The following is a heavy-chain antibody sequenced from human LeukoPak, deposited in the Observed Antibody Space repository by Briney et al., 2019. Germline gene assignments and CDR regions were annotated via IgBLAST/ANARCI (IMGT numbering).Heavy chain of an antibody. CDR3: AKETSGYSSSWYVIGPSYYFDY. J-gene: IGHJ4*02. CDR2: ISYDGSNK. CDR1: GFTFSSYV. Sequence: PGGSLRLSCAASGFTFSSYVMHWVRQAPGKGLEWVAVISYDGSNKYYADSVKGRFTISRDNSKNTLYLQMNSLRAEDTAVYYCAKETSGYSSSWYVIGPSYYFDYWGQGTLVTVSS. V-gene: IGHV3-30*18. D-gene: IGHD6-13*01.